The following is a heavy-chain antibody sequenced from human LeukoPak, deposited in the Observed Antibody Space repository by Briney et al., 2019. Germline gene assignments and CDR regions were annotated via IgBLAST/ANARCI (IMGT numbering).Heavy chain of an antibody. D-gene: IGHD1-14*01. CDR1: GFTFSTYN. Sequence: PGGSLRPSCAASGFTFSTYNMNWVRQAPGKGLEWVSSISSVSAYIYYADSVKGRFTISRDNGKNSLYLHMNSLRAEDTAVYYCTRDRDHESRTFDYWGQGVLVTVSS. J-gene: IGHJ4*02. V-gene: IGHV3-21*01. CDR3: TRDRDHESRTFDY. CDR2: ISSVSAYI.